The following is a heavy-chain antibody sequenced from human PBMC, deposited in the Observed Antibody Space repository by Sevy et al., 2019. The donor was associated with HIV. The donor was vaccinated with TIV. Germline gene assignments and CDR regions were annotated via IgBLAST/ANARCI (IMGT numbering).Heavy chain of an antibody. V-gene: IGHV3-21*01. CDR1: GFTFSSYS. D-gene: IGHD2-2*01. CDR2: ISSSSNFI. J-gene: IGHJ4*02. Sequence: GESLKISCAASGFTFSSYSINWVRQAPGKGLEWVSCISSSSNFIYYADSVKGRFTISRDNAKNSLYLQMHSLRAEDTAVYYCARGEYCSSTTCSYFDYWGQRTLVTVSS. CDR3: ARGEYCSSTTCSYFDY.